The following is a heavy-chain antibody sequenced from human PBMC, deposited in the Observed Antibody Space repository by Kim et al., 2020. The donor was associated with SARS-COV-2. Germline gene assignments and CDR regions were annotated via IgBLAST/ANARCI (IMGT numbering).Heavy chain of an antibody. CDR2: IYYSGST. Sequence: SETLSLTCTVSDGYIGSYYWSWIRQPPGKGLEWIGYIYYSGSTNYNPSLKSRVTISVDTSKNQFSLKLSSVTAADTAVYYCANLIWFGDQDAFDIWGQGTMVTVSS. J-gene: IGHJ3*02. V-gene: IGHV4-59*08. CDR1: DGYIGSYY. D-gene: IGHD3-10*01. CDR3: ANLIWFGDQDAFDI.